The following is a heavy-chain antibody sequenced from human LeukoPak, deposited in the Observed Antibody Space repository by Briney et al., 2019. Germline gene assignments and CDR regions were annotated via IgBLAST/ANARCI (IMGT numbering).Heavy chain of an antibody. D-gene: IGHD3-16*01. J-gene: IGHJ5*02. CDR2: IWYDGSNK. CDR3: AREGELNWFDP. CDR1: GFTFSSYG. V-gene: IGHV3-33*01. Sequence: GGSLRLSCAASGFTFSSYGMHWVRQAPGKGLEWVAVIWYDGSNKYYADSVKGRFTISRDNSKNTLYLQMSSLRAEDTAVYYCAREGELNWFDPWGQGTLVTVSS.